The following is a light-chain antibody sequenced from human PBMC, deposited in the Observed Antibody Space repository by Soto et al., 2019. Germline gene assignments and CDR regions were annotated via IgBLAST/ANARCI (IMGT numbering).Light chain of an antibody. J-gene: IGKJ1*01. CDR1: QSVSSSY. Sequence: EIVLTQSPGTLSLSPGERATLSCRASQSVSSSYIAWYQQKPGQAPRLVIYGASRRATGIPDRFSGSGSGTDFTLIISRLEPEDFAVYYCQQYGSSPPWTFGQGTKVEIK. CDR2: GAS. CDR3: QQYGSSPPWT. V-gene: IGKV3-20*01.